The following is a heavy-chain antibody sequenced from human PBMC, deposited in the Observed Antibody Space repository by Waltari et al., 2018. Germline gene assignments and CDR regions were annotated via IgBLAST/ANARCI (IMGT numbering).Heavy chain of an antibody. Sequence: QLQLQESGPGQGKPSETLSLTCTVSGGSVISSSYYCGGIRQPPGKGLEWIGSIYYSGSTYYNPSLKSRVTISVDTSKNQFSLKLSSVTAADTAVYYCARQAGGDQNWFDPWGQGTLVTVSS. J-gene: IGHJ5*02. V-gene: IGHV4-39*01. CDR1: GGSVISSSYY. CDR3: ARQAGGDQNWFDP. CDR2: IYYSGST. D-gene: IGHD2-21*02.